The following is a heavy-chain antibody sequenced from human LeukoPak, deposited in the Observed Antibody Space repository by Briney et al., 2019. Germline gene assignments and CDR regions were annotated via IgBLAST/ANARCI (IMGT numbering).Heavy chain of an antibody. Sequence: GGSLRLSCAASGFTFSDYYMSWVRQAPGKGLEWVANIKQDGSEKYYVDSVKGRFTISRDNAKNSLYLQMNSLRAEDTAVYYCARDGRCSSTSCYWRVWGQGTLVTVSS. J-gene: IGHJ4*02. CDR3: ARDGRCSSTSCYWRV. D-gene: IGHD2-2*01. V-gene: IGHV3-7*01. CDR2: IKQDGSEK. CDR1: GFTFSDYY.